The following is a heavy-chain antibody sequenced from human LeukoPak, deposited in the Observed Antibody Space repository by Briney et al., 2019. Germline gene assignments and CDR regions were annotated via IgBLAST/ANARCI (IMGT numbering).Heavy chain of an antibody. CDR3: ARESSGYCSSTSCPFDY. D-gene: IGHD2-2*01. J-gene: IGHJ4*02. CDR2: ISGSSTYI. V-gene: IGHV3-21*04. Sequence: GGSLRLSCAASGFTFSTYSLNWVRQAPGKGVEWVSSISGSSTYIYYADSVKGRFTISRDNAKNSLYLQMNSLRAEDTAVYYCARESSGYCSSTSCPFDYWGQGTLVTVSS. CDR1: GFTFSTYS.